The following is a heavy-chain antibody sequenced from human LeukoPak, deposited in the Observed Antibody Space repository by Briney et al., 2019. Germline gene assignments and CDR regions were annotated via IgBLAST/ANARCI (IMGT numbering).Heavy chain of an antibody. CDR2: INPSGGST. V-gene: IGHV1-46*01. J-gene: IGHJ4*02. D-gene: IGHD6-19*01. CDR3: ARAQTSHPIPESSAGD. CDR1: GYTFTSYY. Sequence: GASVKVSCKASGYTFTSYYMHWVRQAPGQGLEWMGIINPSGGSTSYAQKFQGRVTMTRDTSTSTVYMELSSLRSEDTAVYYCARAQTSHPIPESSAGDWGQGTLVTVSS.